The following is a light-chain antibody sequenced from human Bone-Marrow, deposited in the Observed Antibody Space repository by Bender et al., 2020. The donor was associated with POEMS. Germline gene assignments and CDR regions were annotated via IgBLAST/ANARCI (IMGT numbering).Light chain of an antibody. CDR3: SSLAGTNGV. J-gene: IGLJ3*02. CDR1: SSDVGDSDF. V-gene: IGLV2-8*01. CDR2: DVY. Sequence: QSALTQPPSASGSAGQSVTISCTGTSSDVGDSDFVSWYQQHPGKAPKLMIYDVYRRPSGVPDRFSGSKSDNAASLTISGLQADDEADYYCSSLAGTNGVFGGGTKLTVL.